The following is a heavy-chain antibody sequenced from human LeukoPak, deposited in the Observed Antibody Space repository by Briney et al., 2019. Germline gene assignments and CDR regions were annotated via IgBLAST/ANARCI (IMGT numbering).Heavy chain of an antibody. V-gene: IGHV4-34*01. Sequence: PSETLSLTCTVSGGSIRNYYWSWIRQPPGKGLEWIGEINHSGSTNYNPSLKSRVTISVDTSKNQFSLKLSSVTAADTAVYYCATGWVPDCSGGSCSLYYFDYWGQGTLVTVSS. D-gene: IGHD2-15*01. CDR1: GGSIRNYY. J-gene: IGHJ4*02. CDR3: ATGWVPDCSGGSCSLYYFDY. CDR2: INHSGST.